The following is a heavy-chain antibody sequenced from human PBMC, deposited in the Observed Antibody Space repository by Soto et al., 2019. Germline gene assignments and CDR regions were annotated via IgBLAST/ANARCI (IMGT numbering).Heavy chain of an antibody. Sequence: PSETLSLTGTVPAGSISSYYWSWIRQPPGKGLEWIGYIYYSGSTNYNPSLKSRVTISVDTSKNQFSLKLSSVTAADTAVYYCARGYGDWYYYGMDVWGQGTTVTVSS. V-gene: IGHV4-59*01. CDR2: IYYSGST. CDR3: ARGYGDWYYYGMDV. CDR1: AGSISSYY. D-gene: IGHD4-17*01. J-gene: IGHJ6*02.